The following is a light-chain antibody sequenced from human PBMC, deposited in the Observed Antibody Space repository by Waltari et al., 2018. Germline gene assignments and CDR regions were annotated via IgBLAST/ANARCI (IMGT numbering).Light chain of an antibody. CDR2: EVI. Sequence: QSALTQPASVSGSPGQSITLSCLGTISDVGSYDLVTWYQQHPGKAPKLIIFEVIKRPSGVSNRFSGSKSANAASLTISDLQAEDEADYYCCSYATENTFVFGTGTRVAVL. CDR3: CSYATENTFV. CDR1: ISDVGSYDL. J-gene: IGLJ6*01. V-gene: IGLV2-23*02.